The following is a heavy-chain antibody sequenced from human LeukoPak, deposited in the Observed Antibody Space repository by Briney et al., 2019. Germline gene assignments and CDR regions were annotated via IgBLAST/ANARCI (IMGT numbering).Heavy chain of an antibody. D-gene: IGHD2-2*01. CDR1: KFTFSDYS. Sequence: GGSLRLSCAASKFTFSDYSMSWVRQAPGKGLEWISYISTSGSTIYYADSMKGRFTISRDNAKNSLYLQMNSLRPEDTAVYYCARASWDAFDIWGQGTMVTVSS. CDR2: ISTSGSTI. CDR3: ARASWDAFDI. J-gene: IGHJ3*02. V-gene: IGHV3-48*04.